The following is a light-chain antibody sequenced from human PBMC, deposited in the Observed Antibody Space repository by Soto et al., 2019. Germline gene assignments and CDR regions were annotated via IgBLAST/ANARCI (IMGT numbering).Light chain of an antibody. Sequence: DIQMTQSPSTLSASVGDRVTITCRASQSISSWLAWYQRKPGKVPKLLIYKASSLESGVPSRFSGSGSGTEFTLTISSLQPDDFATYYCQQYNSYSFTFGPGTKVDIK. J-gene: IGKJ3*01. CDR2: KAS. CDR1: QSISSW. CDR3: QQYNSYSFT. V-gene: IGKV1-5*03.